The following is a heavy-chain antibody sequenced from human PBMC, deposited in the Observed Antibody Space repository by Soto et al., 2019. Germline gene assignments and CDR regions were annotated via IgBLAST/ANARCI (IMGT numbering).Heavy chain of an antibody. Sequence: QVQLVQSGAEVKKPGASMNVSCQASGNTLINYGINWVRQAPGQGLEWMGWVSSNNGNTNYEQKFQGRVTMTTDTTRSTGYMEVRSLRSDDTAGYYCAGADGSSGGAFDIWGQG. D-gene: IGHD3-10*01. CDR1: GNTLINYG. CDR3: AGADGSSGGAFDI. V-gene: IGHV1-18*01. CDR2: VSSNNGNT. J-gene: IGHJ3*02.